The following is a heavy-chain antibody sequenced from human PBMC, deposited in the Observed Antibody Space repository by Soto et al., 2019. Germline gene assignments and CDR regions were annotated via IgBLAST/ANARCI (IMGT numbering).Heavy chain of an antibody. J-gene: IGHJ4*02. D-gene: IGHD2-2*01. V-gene: IGHV3-23*01. CDR2: ISDSGIST. CDR1: GFTFRNYA. Sequence: EVQLLESGGGLVQPGGSLRLSCAASGFTFRNYAMSWVRQAPGKGLEWVSSISDSGISTYYADSVKGRFTISRDNSKNTLLLQMNSLIAEDTAVYYGAKGTSIGYWGQGTLVTVSS. CDR3: AKGTSIGY.